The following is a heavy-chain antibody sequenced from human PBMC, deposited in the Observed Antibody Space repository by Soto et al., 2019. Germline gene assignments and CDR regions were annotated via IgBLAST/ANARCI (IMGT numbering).Heavy chain of an antibody. CDR2: MNPNSGNT. J-gene: IGHJ4*02. Sequence: GASVKVSCKASGDTFTSYDINCVRQATGQGLEWMGWMNPNSGNTGYAQKFQGRVTMTRNTSISTAYMELSSLRSEDTAVYYCARKTDFWSGKIDYWGQGTLVTVSS. D-gene: IGHD3-3*01. V-gene: IGHV1-8*01. CDR1: GDTFTSYD. CDR3: ARKTDFWSGKIDY.